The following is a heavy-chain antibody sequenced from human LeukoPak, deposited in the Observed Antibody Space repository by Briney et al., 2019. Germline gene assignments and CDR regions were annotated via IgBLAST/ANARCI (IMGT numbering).Heavy chain of an antibody. Sequence: GGSLRLSCAASGFTVSSNYMSWVRQAPGKGLEWVSVIYSGGSTYYADSVKGRFTISRDNSKNTLYLQMNSLRAEDTAVYYCARDTPITMVRGVAFDYWGQGTLVTVSS. CDR1: GFTVSSNY. CDR2: IYSGGST. V-gene: IGHV3-66*01. D-gene: IGHD3-10*01. J-gene: IGHJ4*02. CDR3: ARDTPITMVRGVAFDY.